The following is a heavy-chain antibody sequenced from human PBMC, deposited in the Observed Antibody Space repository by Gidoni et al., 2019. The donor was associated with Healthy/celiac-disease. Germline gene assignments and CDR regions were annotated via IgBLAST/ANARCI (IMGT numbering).Heavy chain of an antibody. J-gene: IGHJ4*02. CDR3: ASDDCSSTSCQV. CDR1: GFTFSSYA. D-gene: IGHD2-2*01. CDR2: ISYDGSNK. V-gene: IGHV3-30-3*01. Sequence: QVQLVESGGGVVQPGRSLRLSCAASGFTFSSYAMHWVRQAPGKGLEWVAVISYDGSNKYYADSVKGRFTISRDNSKNTLYLQMNSLRAEDTAVYYCASDDCSSTSCQVWGQGTLVTVSS.